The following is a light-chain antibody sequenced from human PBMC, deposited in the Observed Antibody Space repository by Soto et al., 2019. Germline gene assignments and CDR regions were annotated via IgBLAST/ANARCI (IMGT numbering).Light chain of an antibody. CDR2: DVS. CDR3: CSYAGRYTFYV. CDR1: ISDVGAYNY. J-gene: IGLJ1*01. Sequence: QSALTQPRSVSGSPGQSVIISCTGTISDVGAYNYVSWYQQHPGKAPKLMIYDVSKRPSGVPDRFSGSKSGNTASLPISGLQAEDEADYYCCSYAGRYTFYVFGTGTKLTVL. V-gene: IGLV2-11*01.